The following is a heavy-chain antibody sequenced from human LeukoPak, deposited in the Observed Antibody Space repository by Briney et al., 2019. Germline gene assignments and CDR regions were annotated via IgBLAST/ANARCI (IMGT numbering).Heavy chain of an antibody. CDR1: GYTFTGYY. D-gene: IGHD2-2*01. V-gene: IGHV1-2*02. Sequence: GASVKVSCKSSGYTFTGYYIHWVRQAPGQGLHWMGWISPNNGGTKYAQNFQGRVTMTRATSISTAYMELTNLKSDDTAVYYCARGDLAFVPAADRYGYYLWGQGTLVTVSS. J-gene: IGHJ4*02. CDR3: ARGDLAFVPAADRYGYYL. CDR2: ISPNNGGT.